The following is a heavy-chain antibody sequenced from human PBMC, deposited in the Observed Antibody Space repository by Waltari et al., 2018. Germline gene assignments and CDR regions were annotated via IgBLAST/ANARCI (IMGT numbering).Heavy chain of an antibody. Sequence: EVQLVESGGGLVQPGGSLRPSCAASGFTFRSYAMSWVGQPPGKGLEWVSAISGSGGSTYYADSVKGRFTISRDNSKNTLYLQMNSLRAEDTAVYYCAKDKAAAGLNWFDPWGQGTLVTVSS. V-gene: IGHV3-23*04. CDR3: AKDKAAAGLNWFDP. J-gene: IGHJ5*02. CDR2: ISGSGGST. CDR1: GFTFRSYA. D-gene: IGHD6-13*01.